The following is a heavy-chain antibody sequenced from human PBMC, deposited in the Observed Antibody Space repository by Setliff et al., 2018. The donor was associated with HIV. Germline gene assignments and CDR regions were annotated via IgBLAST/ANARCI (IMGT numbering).Heavy chain of an antibody. V-gene: IGHV4-61*09. CDR3: ASYDILTGYYGHYFDY. Sequence: PSETLSLTCSVSGGSIRSGSYYWNWIRQPAGKGLEWIGHIYSSGSTNYNPSLKSRVTISVDTSKNQFSLKLSSVTAADTAVYYCASYDILTGYYGHYFDYWGQGTLVTVSS. CDR2: IYSSGST. J-gene: IGHJ4*02. CDR1: GGSIRSGSYY. D-gene: IGHD3-9*01.